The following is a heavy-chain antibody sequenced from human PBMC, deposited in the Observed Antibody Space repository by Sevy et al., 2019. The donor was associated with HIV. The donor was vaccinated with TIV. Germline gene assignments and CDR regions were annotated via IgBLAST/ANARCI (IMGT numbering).Heavy chain of an antibody. CDR2: IRYDGSNE. V-gene: IGHV3-30*02. CDR3: AKDRKVLLVVYAIPFDVFDI. J-gene: IGHJ3*02. D-gene: IGHD2-8*02. CDR1: GFTFSNHA. Sequence: GGSLRLSCAASGFTFSNHAMHWVRQAPGKGLEWVAFIRYDGSNEYYADSVKGRFTICRDNSKNTLYLQMNSLRPEDTAVYYCAKDRKVLLVVYAIPFDVFDIWGQGTMVTVSS.